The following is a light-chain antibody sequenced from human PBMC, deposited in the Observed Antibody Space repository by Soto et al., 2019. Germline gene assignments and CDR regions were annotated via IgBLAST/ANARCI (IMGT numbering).Light chain of an antibody. CDR2: VNN. J-gene: IGLJ1*01. Sequence: QSVLTQPPSVSGSPGQRVTISCTWISSIIGAGYDVHWYQQLPGTAPKLLIYVNNNRPSGVPDRFSGSTSGTSASLAITGLRAEDEADYYCQSYDSSLSGYVFGTGTKVTVL. CDR1: SSIIGAGYD. V-gene: IGLV1-40*01. CDR3: QSYDSSLSGYV.